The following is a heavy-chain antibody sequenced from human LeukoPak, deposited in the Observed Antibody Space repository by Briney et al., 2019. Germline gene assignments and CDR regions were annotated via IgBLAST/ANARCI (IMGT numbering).Heavy chain of an antibody. CDR1: GYSITSYC. Sequence: GESLKISCKVSGYSITSYCISWVRQMPGKGLEWMGIINPGDSNTTYSPSFQGQVTISADNTISTAYLQCTTLKASDTAMYYCARQYLSCHTDYWGQGTLVTVSS. CDR3: ARQYLSCHTDY. V-gene: IGHV5-51*01. J-gene: IGHJ4*02. D-gene: IGHD2-2*01. CDR2: INPGDSNT.